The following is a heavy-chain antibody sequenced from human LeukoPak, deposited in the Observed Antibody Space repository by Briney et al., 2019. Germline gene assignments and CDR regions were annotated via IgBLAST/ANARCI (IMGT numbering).Heavy chain of an antibody. CDR2: FFPRGTN. CDR3: ARRDGTGYYNPLDY. V-gene: IGHV4-39*01. J-gene: IGHJ4*02. Sequence: SETLSLTCTVSGASLRSSDYYWGWIRQSPGKGLEWIGSFFPRGTNYYNPSLKSRVIISVDTSKNQLSLRLRSVTAADTAVYYCARRDGTGYYNPLDYWGQGTLVIVSS. D-gene: IGHD3-9*01. CDR1: GASLRSSDYY.